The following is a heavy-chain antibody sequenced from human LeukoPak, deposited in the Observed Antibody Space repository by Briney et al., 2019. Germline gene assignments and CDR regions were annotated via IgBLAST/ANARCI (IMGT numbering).Heavy chain of an antibody. Sequence: SETLSLTCAVYGESFSGYFWSWIRQSPEKGLEWIGEINRNGTTNYNPSLKSRVTISIDTSKNQFSLKLTSVTATDTAVYYCARVYCTNDICYRVNLFDPWGQGTLVTVSS. CDR3: ARVYCTNDICYRVNLFDP. CDR2: INRNGTT. D-gene: IGHD2-8*01. CDR1: GESFSGYF. V-gene: IGHV4-34*01. J-gene: IGHJ5*02.